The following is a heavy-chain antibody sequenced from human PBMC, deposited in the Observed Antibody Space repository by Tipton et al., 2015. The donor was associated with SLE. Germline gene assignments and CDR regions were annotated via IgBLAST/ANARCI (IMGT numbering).Heavy chain of an antibody. CDR1: GFTFSNYW. D-gene: IGHD1-26*01. CDR2: IKPDGSEK. V-gene: IGHV3-7*01. CDR3: AKREVGAIDY. J-gene: IGHJ4*02. Sequence: SLRLSCAASGFTFSNYWMTWVRQGPGKGLEWVANIKPDGSEKYYMDSVKDRFTVSRDNSKNTLYLQMNSLRAEDTAVYYCAKREVGAIDYWGQGTLVTVSS.